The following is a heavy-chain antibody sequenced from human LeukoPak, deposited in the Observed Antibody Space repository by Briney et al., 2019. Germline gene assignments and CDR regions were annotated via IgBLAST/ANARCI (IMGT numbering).Heavy chain of an antibody. CDR2: INHSGST. Sequence: PSETLSLTCAVYGGSSSGYYWSWIRQPPGKGLEWIGEINHSGSTNYNPSLKSRVTISVDTSKNQFSLKLSSVTAADTAVYYCGRGRPGYCSSTSCPYYYGMDVWGQGTTVTVSS. CDR1: GGSSSGYY. J-gene: IGHJ6*02. D-gene: IGHD2-2*01. CDR3: GRGRPGYCSSTSCPYYYGMDV. V-gene: IGHV4-34*01.